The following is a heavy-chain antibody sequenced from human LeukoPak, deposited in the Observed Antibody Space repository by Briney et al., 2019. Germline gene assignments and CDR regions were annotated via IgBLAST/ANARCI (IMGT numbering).Heavy chain of an antibody. J-gene: IGHJ4*02. CDR2: ISSSSSYI. D-gene: IGHD6-13*01. CDR3: ARYSSSWLTFDY. V-gene: IGHV3-21*01. Sequence: GGSLRLSCAASGFTFSSYSMNWVRQAPGKGLEWVSSISSSSSYIYYADSVKGRFTISRGNAKNSLYLQMNSLRAEDTAVYYCARYSSSWLTFDYWGQGTLVTVSS. CDR1: GFTFSSYS.